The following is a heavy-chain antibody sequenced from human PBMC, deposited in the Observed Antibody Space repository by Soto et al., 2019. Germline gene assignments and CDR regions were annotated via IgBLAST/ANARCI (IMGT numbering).Heavy chain of an antibody. D-gene: IGHD2-15*01. Sequence: PSETLSLTCTVSGGSISSGGYYWSWIRQHPGKGLEWIGYIYYSGSTYYNPSLKSRVTISVDTSKNQFSLKLSSVTAADTAVYYCARDYCSGGSCYGSTMDVWGQGTTVTVSS. J-gene: IGHJ6*02. CDR2: IYYSGST. CDR3: ARDYCSGGSCYGSTMDV. V-gene: IGHV4-31*03. CDR1: GGSISSGGYY.